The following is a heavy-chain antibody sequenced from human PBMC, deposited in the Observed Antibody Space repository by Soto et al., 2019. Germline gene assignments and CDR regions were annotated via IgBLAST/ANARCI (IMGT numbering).Heavy chain of an antibody. D-gene: IGHD2-21*02. CDR1: GYDLTYNW. V-gene: IGHV5-10-1*01. CDR2: IVPSDSST. J-gene: IGHJ4*02. CDR3: ARHGCGGDCSPYYFDY. Sequence: PGEFLKISCKGSGYDLTYNWITWVRQMPGKGLEWMGTIVPSDSSTNYSPSFEGRVTMSADKAINTAYLQWSSLRASDTALYFCARHGCGGDCSPYYFDYWGQGALVTVSS.